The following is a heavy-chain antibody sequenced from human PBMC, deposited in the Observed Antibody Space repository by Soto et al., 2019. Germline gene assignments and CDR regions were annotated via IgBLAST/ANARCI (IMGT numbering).Heavy chain of an antibody. V-gene: IGHV4-4*02. CDR1: VGSITTNNW. J-gene: IGHJ6*02. CDR3: ARRLRFGDGSGSYYIRDHNLQNYYYGMDV. Sequence: SETLSLTCRVSVGSITTNNWWHWVRQPPEKGLEWIGEIYYSGTTNYNPSLQSRVTLSVDTSKNQFSLKLSSVTAADTAVYYCARRLRFGDGSGSYYIRDHNLQNYYYGMDVWGQGTTVTVSS. D-gene: IGHD3-10*01. CDR2: IYYSGTT.